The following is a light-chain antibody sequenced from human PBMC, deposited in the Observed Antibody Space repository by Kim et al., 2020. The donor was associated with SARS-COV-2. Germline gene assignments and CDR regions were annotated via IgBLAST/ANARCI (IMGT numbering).Light chain of an antibody. CDR2: AAA. CDR1: QKIANS. CDR3: QQSDRTPPT. V-gene: IGKV1-39*01. J-gene: IGKJ2*01. Sequence: SAAVGDRVIITGRTSQKIANSLDWNHQKPGKATNRLIYAAATVQSWVPSRLSGRGSGTEFTRIISGLQPEDFGTYHCQQSDRTPPTFGQGTKLEI.